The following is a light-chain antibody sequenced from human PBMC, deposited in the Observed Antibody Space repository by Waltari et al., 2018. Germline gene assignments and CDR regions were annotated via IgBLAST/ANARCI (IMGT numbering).Light chain of an antibody. Sequence: QLVLTQSPSAPASLGASAKLTCTLSGGRSNDVIAGHQQQPEKGPRFLMKVDSDGSHSRGDEIPDRFSGSSSGAERYLIISSLQSEDEADYYCQTGGHGTWVFGGGTKLTVL. J-gene: IGLJ3*02. CDR1: GGRSNDV. CDR2: VDSDGSH. CDR3: QTGGHGTWV. V-gene: IGLV4-69*01.